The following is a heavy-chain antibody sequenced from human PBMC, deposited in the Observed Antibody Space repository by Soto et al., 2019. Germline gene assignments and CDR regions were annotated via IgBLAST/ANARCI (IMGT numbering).Heavy chain of an antibody. V-gene: IGHV1-69*01. CDR1: GVTFSTYG. Sequence: QAQMVQSGAEVKNPGSSVKVSCKASGVTFSTYGISWLRQVPGQGLDWLGGIIAVFGAPKYAQKLQDRVTLTADESTNTAYMELRSLTTEDTAVYYFATFPWDFDTSYYRWDHWGQGNLVNVSS. J-gene: IGHJ4*02. CDR2: IIAVFGAP. CDR3: ATFPWDFDTSYYRWDH. D-gene: IGHD3-10*01.